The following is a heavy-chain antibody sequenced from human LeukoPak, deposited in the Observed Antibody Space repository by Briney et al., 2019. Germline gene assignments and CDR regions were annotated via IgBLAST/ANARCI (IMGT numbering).Heavy chain of an antibody. J-gene: IGHJ4*02. CDR3: ARHDVGPLDY. D-gene: IGHD3-16*01. V-gene: IGHV4-4*09. CDR1: GGSISSYY. CDR2: IYTSGST. Sequence: PSETLSLTCTVSGGSISSYYWSWIRQPPGKGLEWIGYIYTSGSTNYNPSLKSRVTISVDTSKNQFSLKLSSVTAADTAVYYCARHDVGPLDYWGQGTLVTVSS.